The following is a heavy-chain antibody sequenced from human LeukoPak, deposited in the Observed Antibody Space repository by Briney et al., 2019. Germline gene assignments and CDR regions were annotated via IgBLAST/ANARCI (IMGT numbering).Heavy chain of an antibody. CDR3: AKLYYYDSSGYYPADYFDY. V-gene: IGHV3-30*02. CDR2: IRYDGSNK. CDR1: GFTFSSYG. Sequence: GGSLRLPCAASGFTFSSYGMHWVRQAPGKGLEWVAFIRYDGSNKYYADSVKGRFTISRDNSKNTLYLQMNSLRAEDTAVYYCAKLYYYDSSGYYPADYFDYWGQGTLVTVSS. J-gene: IGHJ4*02. D-gene: IGHD3-22*01.